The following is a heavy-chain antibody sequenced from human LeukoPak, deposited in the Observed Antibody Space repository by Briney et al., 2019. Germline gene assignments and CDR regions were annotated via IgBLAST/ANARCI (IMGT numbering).Heavy chain of an antibody. Sequence: GASVKVSCEASGYTFTGYYMHWVRQAPGQGLEWMGWINPNSGGTNYAQKFQGWVTMTRDTSITTAYMELSRLRSDDTAVYYCARGYCSGGSCYAHDYWGQGTLVTVSS. V-gene: IGHV1-2*04. CDR2: INPNSGGT. J-gene: IGHJ4*02. CDR1: GYTFTGYY. D-gene: IGHD2-15*01. CDR3: ARGYCSGGSCYAHDY.